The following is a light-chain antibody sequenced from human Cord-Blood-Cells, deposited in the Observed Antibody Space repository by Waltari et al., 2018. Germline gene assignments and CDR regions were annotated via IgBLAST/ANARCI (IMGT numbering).Light chain of an antibody. CDR2: KVS. V-gene: IGKV2-30*02. Sequence: DVVMTQSPLSLPVTLGQPASISCRSSQSLVHSGGNTYLNWFQQRPGQSPRRLISKVSNRDSGVPDRFSGSGSGTDFTLKISRVEAEDVGVYYCMQGTHWPLTFGGGTKVEIK. CDR3: MQGTHWPLT. J-gene: IGKJ4*01. CDR1: QSLVHSGGNTY.